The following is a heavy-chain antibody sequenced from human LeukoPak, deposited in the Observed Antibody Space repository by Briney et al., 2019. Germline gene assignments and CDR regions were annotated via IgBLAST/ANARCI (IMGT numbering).Heavy chain of an antibody. Sequence: GGSLRVSCAASGFTVSSKYMSWVRQGPGKGLEWVSSIYSGGGTNYADSVKGRFTISRDISKNTLHLQMNSLRAEDTAVYYCARDGGFGGPAGDIWFDSWGQGTLVTVSS. CDR2: IYSGGGT. CDR1: GFTVSSKY. V-gene: IGHV3-66*02. CDR3: ARDGGFGGPAGDIWFDS. J-gene: IGHJ5*01. D-gene: IGHD3-16*01.